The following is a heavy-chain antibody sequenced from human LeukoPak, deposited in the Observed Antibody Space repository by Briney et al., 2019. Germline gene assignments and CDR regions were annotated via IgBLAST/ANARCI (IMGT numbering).Heavy chain of an antibody. CDR2: INGGNGNT. D-gene: IGHD6-19*01. Sequence: ASVKVSCKASGYTFTTAAIHWARQAPGQSLEWMGWINGGNGNTKYSQKSRDRVTFTRDTSASTVYMELSGLRSEDTAVYYCARGYSSGWYFDYWGQGTLVTVSS. CDR3: ARGYSSGWYFDY. CDR1: GYTFTTAA. V-gene: IGHV1-3*01. J-gene: IGHJ4*02.